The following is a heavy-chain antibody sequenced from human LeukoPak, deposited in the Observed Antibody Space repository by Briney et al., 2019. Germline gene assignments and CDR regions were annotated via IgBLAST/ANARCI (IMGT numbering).Heavy chain of an antibody. D-gene: IGHD6-13*01. Sequence: PSETLSLTCTVSGGSIRNYYWSWIRQPPGKGLEWIGYIYYSGSTNYNPSLKSRVTISVDTSKNQFFLKLSSVTAADTAVYYCARPPGIAAAWFDPWGQGTLVTVSS. CDR2: IYYSGST. CDR1: GGSIRNYY. CDR3: ARPPGIAAAWFDP. J-gene: IGHJ5*02. V-gene: IGHV4-59*08.